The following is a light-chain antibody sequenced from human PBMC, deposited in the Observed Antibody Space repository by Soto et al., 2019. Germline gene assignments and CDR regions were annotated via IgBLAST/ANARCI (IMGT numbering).Light chain of an antibody. CDR2: CAS. V-gene: IGKV3-20*01. J-gene: IGKJ2*01. CDR3: QQYGTSPGT. CDR1: QNVNSNY. Sequence: EIVLTQSPGTLSLSPGERATLSCRASQNVNSNYLAWYQQKPGQAPRLLIYCASSRATGIPDRFSGSGSGTDFTLTVSRLEPEDFAVYYCQQYGTSPGTFGQGTKLEI.